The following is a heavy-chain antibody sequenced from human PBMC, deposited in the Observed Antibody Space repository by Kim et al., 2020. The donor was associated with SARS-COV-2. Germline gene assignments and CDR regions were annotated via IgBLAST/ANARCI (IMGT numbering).Heavy chain of an antibody. CDR2: ISAYNGNT. D-gene: IGHD3-10*01. V-gene: IGHV1-18*04. J-gene: IGHJ5*02. CDR1: GYTFTSYG. Sequence: ASVKVSCKASGYTFTSYGISWVRQAPGQGLEWMGWISAYNGNTNYAQKLQGRVTMTTDTSTSTAYMELRSLRSDDTAVYYCARETPYYYGSGSYYTGWFDPWGQGTLVTVSS. CDR3: ARETPYYYGSGSYYTGWFDP.